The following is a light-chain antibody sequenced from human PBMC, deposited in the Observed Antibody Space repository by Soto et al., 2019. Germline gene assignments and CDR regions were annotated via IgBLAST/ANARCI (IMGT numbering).Light chain of an antibody. CDR3: QQYGSSPQT. Sequence: EIVLTQSPGTLSLSPGERATLSCRASHSVSGNYLAWYQQKPGQAPRLLIYGASSRAPGIPDRFSGSGSGTDFTLTISRLEPEDFAVYSCQQYGSSPQTFGQGTKVDIK. CDR1: HSVSGNY. J-gene: IGKJ1*01. V-gene: IGKV3-20*01. CDR2: GAS.